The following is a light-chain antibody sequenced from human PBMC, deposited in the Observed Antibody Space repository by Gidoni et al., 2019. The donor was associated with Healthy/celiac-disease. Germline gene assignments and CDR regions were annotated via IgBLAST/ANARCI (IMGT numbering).Light chain of an antibody. CDR3: GTWDSSLSAMV. Sequence: SVLTHPPSVSAAPGQKVTISCSGSSSNIGNNYVSWYQQLPGTAPKLLIYDNNKRPSGIADRFSGAKSGTSATLGITGLQTGDEADYYCGTWDSSLSAMVFGGGTKLTVL. CDR2: DNN. V-gene: IGLV1-51*01. CDR1: SSNIGNNY. J-gene: IGLJ2*01.